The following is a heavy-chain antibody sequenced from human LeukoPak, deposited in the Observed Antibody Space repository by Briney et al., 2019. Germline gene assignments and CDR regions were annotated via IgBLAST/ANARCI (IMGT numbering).Heavy chain of an antibody. J-gene: IGHJ4*02. V-gene: IGHV3-30-3*01. CDR2: ISYDGSNK. D-gene: IGHD3-22*01. Sequence: GGSLRLSCAASGFTFSSYAMHWVRQAPGKGLEWVAVISYDGSNKYYADSVKGRFTISRDNSKNTLYLQMNSLRAEDTAVYYCTRGVKEMQNYWGQGTLVTVSS. CDR3: TRGVKEMQNY. CDR1: GFTFSSYA.